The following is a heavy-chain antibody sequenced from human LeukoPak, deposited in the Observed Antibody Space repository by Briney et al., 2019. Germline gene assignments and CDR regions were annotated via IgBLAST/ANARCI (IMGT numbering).Heavy chain of an antibody. Sequence: SETLSLTCTVSGGSISTYYWSWIRQPPGKGLEWIGYIYYNGDTKYNPSLKSRVTISVDTSKDQFSLRLMSVTAADTAGYYCXRVVNDYAIRYFDLWGRGTLVPVSS. CDR2: IYYNGDT. CDR3: XRVVNDYAIRYFDL. D-gene: IGHD4-17*01. CDR1: GGSISTYY. J-gene: IGHJ2*01. V-gene: IGHV4-59*01.